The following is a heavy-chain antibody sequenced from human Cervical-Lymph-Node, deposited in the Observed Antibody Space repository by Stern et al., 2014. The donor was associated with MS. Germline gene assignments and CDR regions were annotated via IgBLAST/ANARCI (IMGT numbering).Heavy chain of an antibody. Sequence: VQLVESGPGLVKPSETLSLTCTVSGGSISSSSYYWGWIRQPPGKGLEWIGSIYYSGCPYHTPPLKTRFPIPGDPPKNKSSLNLTPVTAADTAVYYCARLGLKYSSSWYAFDYWGQGTLVTVSS. J-gene: IGHJ4*02. V-gene: IGHV4-39*01. CDR1: GGSISSSSYY. D-gene: IGHD6-13*01. CDR3: ARLGLKYSSSWYAFDY. CDR2: IYYSGCP.